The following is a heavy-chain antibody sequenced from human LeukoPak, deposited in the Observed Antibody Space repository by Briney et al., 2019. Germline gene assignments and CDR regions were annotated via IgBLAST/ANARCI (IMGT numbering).Heavy chain of an antibody. CDR1: GDSISSGGYY. V-gene: IGHV4-30-2*01. J-gene: IGHJ5*02. CDR2: IYHSGST. CDR3: ARDNPWNWFDP. Sequence: MSSETLSLTCTVSGDSISSGGYYWSWLRQPPGKGLEWIGYIYHSGSTSYNPSLKSRATISVDRSRNQFSLKLASVTAADTAVYYCARDNPWNWFDPWGQGTLVTVSS.